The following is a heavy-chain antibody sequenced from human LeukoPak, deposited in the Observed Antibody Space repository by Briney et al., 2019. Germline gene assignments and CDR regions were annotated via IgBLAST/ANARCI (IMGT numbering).Heavy chain of an antibody. CDR3: ARVGVLSVGAPRYNFDY. J-gene: IGHJ4*02. CDR2: IYYSGST. CDR1: RGSINNYY. V-gene: IGHV4-59*01. Sequence: SETLSLTCTVSRGSINNYYWSWTRQPPGKGLEWIGYIYYSGSTNYNPSLKSRLTIPVDTSKNHFSLRLSSVTAADTAVYYCARVGVLSVGAPRYNFDYWGQGTLVIVSS. D-gene: IGHD1-26*01.